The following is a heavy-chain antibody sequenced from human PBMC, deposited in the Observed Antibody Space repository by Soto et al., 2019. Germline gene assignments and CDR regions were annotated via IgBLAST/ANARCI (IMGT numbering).Heavy chain of an antibody. Sequence: QVQLQQWGAGLLKPSETLSLTCAVYGGSFSGYYWSWIRQPPGKGLEWIGEINHSGSTNYNPSLKSRVTISVDASKNQFALKLSSVTAADTAVYYCAGGWRQLWLVAYYFDYWGQGTLVTVSS. CDR1: GGSFSGYY. J-gene: IGHJ4*02. CDR2: INHSGST. CDR3: AGGWRQLWLVAYYFDY. D-gene: IGHD5-18*01. V-gene: IGHV4-34*01.